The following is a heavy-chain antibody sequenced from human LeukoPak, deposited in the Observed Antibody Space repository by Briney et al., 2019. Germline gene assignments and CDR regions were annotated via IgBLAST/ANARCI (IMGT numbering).Heavy chain of an antibody. CDR3: TTEYYGGFDY. J-gene: IGHJ4*02. CDR1: TFTKAW. Sequence: GGSLRLSCVVSTFTKAWMNWVRQAPGKGLEWVGRVKNRGDGRTTDYAAPVKGRFTISRDGSKRTVYLQMNSLKTEDTAVYFCTTEYYGGFDYWGQGTLVTVSS. V-gene: IGHV3-15*07. CDR2: VKNRGDGRTT. D-gene: IGHD3-16*01.